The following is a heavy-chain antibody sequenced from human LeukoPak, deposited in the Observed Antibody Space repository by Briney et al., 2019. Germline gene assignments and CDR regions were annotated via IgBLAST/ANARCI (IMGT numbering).Heavy chain of an antibody. D-gene: IGHD4-23*01. CDR1: GFTFRTYS. J-gene: IGHJ4*02. Sequence: GGSLRLSCEASGFTFRTYSMNWVRQAPGKGLEWVSTISSHSIYIYYADSVKGRFTISRDNAKNSLYLQMNSLRAEDTAVYYCARDRDDYGGNFDYWGQGTLVTVSS. CDR2: ISSHSIYI. V-gene: IGHV3-21*01. CDR3: ARDRDDYGGNFDY.